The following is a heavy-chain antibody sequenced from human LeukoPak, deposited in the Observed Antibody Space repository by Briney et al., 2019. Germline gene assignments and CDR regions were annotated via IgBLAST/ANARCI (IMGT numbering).Heavy chain of an antibody. CDR3: AKSITMIVVVITCFDY. D-gene: IGHD3-22*01. CDR1: GFTFSSYA. V-gene: IGHV3-23*01. Sequence: GGSLRLSCAASGFTFSSYAMSWVRQAPGKGLEWVSAISGSGGSTYYADSVKGRFTTSRDNSKNTLYLQMNSLRAEDTAVYYCAKSITMIVVVITCFDYWGQGTLVTVSS. J-gene: IGHJ4*02. CDR2: ISGSGGST.